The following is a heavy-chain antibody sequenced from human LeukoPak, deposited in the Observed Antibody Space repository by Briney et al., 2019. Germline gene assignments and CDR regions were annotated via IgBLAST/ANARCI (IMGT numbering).Heavy chain of an antibody. Sequence: SETLSLTCAVYGGSFSGYYWSWIRQPPGKGLEWIGEINHSGSTNYNPSLKSRVTISVDTSKNQFSLKLSSVTAADTAVYYCARGDIVVVVAASYGDAFDIWGQGTMVTVSS. CDR3: ARGDIVVVVAASYGDAFDI. J-gene: IGHJ3*02. CDR1: GGSFSGYY. V-gene: IGHV4-34*01. CDR2: INHSGST. D-gene: IGHD2-15*01.